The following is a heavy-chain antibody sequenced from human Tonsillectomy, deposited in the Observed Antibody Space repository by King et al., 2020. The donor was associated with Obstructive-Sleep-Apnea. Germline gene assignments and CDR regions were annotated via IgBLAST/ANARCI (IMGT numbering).Heavy chain of an antibody. CDR1: GFSLDDYA. V-gene: IGHV3-9*01. CDR3: AKDRAGGVPDAFDV. Sequence: QLVQSGGGLVQPGRSLRLSCAASGFSLDDYAMHWVRQGPGKGLEWVSGINWNSGIRGYADSVKGRSTISRDNAKNSLYLQMNSLRAEDTALYYCAKDRAGGVPDAFDVWGQGTMVTVSS. J-gene: IGHJ3*01. D-gene: IGHD3-16*01. CDR2: INWNSGIR.